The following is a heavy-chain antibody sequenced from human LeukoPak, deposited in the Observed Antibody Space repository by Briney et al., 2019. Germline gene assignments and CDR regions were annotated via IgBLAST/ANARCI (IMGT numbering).Heavy chain of an antibody. Sequence: GGSLRLSCAASGFTFSSYWMHGVRQAPGKGLVWVSRINSDGSSTSYADSVKGRFTFSRDNAKNTLYLQMNSLRAEDTAVYYCARYGDGYDFDYWGQGTLVTVSS. CDR1: GFTFSSYW. V-gene: IGHV3-74*01. CDR2: INSDGSST. CDR3: ARYGDGYDFDY. D-gene: IGHD5-24*01. J-gene: IGHJ4*02.